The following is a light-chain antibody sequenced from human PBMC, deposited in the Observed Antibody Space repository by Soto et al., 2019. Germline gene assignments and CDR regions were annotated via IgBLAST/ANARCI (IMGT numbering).Light chain of an antibody. CDR1: QSVSSN. V-gene: IGKV3-15*01. J-gene: IGKJ5*01. CDR2: GAS. CDR3: QQTYSSPIT. Sequence: ERVMTQSPATLSVSPGERATLSCRASQSVSSNLAWYQQKPGQAPRLFIYGASTRATAIPPRFSGSGSGTDFTLTISNLQPEDFAGYYCQQTYSSPITFGQGTRLEIK.